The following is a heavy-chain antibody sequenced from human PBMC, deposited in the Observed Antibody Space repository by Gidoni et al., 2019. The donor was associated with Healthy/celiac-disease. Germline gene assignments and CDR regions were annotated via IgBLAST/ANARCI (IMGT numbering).Heavy chain of an antibody. D-gene: IGHD6-19*01. CDR1: GGSFSGYY. J-gene: IGHJ4*02. Sequence: QVQLQQWGAGLLKPSEPLSLTCAVYGGSFSGYYWSWIRQPPGKGLEWIGEINHSGSTNYNPSLKSRVTISVDTSKNQFSLKLSSVTAADTAVYYCARGVSSGWSFDYWGQGTLVTVSS. CDR3: ARGVSSGWSFDY. CDR2: INHSGST. V-gene: IGHV4-34*01.